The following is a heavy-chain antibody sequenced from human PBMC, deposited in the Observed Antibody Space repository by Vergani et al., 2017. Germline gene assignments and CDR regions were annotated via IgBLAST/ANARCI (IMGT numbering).Heavy chain of an antibody. D-gene: IGHD2-21*02. CDR2: IKQDGSEK. V-gene: IGHV3-7*01. CDR1: GFTFSSYW. Sequence: EVQLVESGGGLVQPGRSLRLSCAASGFTFSSYWMSWVRQAPGKGLEWVANIKQDGSEKYYVDSVKGRFTISRDNAKNSLYLQMNSLRAEDTAVYYCTRDAVTIWEHIVVVTAPPVYYYYYYGMDVWGQGTTVTVSS. J-gene: IGHJ6*02. CDR3: TRDAVTIWEHIVVVTAPPVYYYYYYGMDV.